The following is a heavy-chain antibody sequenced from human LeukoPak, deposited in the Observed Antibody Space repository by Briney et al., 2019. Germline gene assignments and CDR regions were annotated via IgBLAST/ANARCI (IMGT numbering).Heavy chain of an antibody. D-gene: IGHD6-19*01. CDR2: ISGSGGST. CDR3: AGGIAVAGTASIDY. J-gene: IGHJ4*02. CDR1: GFTFSSYA. V-gene: IGHV3-23*01. Sequence: KPGGSLRLSCAASGFTFSSYAMSWVRQAPGKGLEWVSAISGSGGSTYYADSVKGRFTISRDNSKNTLYLQMNSLRAEDTAVYYCAGGIAVAGTASIDYWGRGTLVTVSS.